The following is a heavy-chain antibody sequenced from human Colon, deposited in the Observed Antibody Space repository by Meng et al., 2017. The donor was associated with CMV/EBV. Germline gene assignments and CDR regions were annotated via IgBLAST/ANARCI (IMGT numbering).Heavy chain of an antibody. V-gene: IGHV4-59*01. J-gene: IGHJ4*02. CDR2: IYFTGTT. D-gene: IGHD1-26*01. CDR1: GGSLSSYY. Sequence: SETLSLTCTVSGGSLSSYYWSWIRQAPGKGLEWIGYIYFTGTTKYNPSLKSRVTMSVDTSNNVFSLKLSSVIAADTAVYYCARRKVGVFDYWGQETLVTVSS. CDR3: ARRKVGVFDY.